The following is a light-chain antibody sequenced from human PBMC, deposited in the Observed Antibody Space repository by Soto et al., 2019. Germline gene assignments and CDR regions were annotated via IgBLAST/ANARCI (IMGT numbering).Light chain of an antibody. J-gene: IGKJ4*01. CDR3: QHRSDWPLT. V-gene: IGKV3-11*01. Sequence: EIVLTQSPATLSLSPGERATLSCKASQNIRSHLAWYLQKPGQPPRLLIFGASNRATGIPARFSGSGSGTDFTLTISSLEPEESGLYYCQHRSDWPLTFGVGARVEVK. CDR1: QNIRSH. CDR2: GAS.